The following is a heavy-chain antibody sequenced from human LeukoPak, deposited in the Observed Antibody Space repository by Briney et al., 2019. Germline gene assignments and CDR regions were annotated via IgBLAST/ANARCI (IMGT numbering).Heavy chain of an antibody. CDR1: GFTFSHLW. Sequence: GGSLRLSCAASGFTFSHLWMSWVSQAPGKGLEWVANVKLDGSQKNYVDSVRGRFTISRDNAKNSLYLQMNSLRADDTAVYYCARDSAAPDSWGQGALVTVSS. CDR2: VKLDGSQK. V-gene: IGHV3-7*03. J-gene: IGHJ4*02. D-gene: IGHD6-6*01. CDR3: ARDSAAPDS.